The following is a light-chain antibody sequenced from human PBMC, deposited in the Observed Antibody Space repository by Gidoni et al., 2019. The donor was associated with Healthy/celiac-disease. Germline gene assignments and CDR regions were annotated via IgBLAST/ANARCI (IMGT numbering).Light chain of an antibody. J-gene: IGKJ5*01. Sequence: DIPMTQSPSSLSASVGDRVTITCRASQSISSYLNCYQQKPGKAPKLLIYASSSLQSGVPSRFSGSGSGTDFTLTISSLQPEDFATYYCQQSYSTPITFGQGTRLEIK. CDR2: ASS. V-gene: IGKV1-39*01. CDR3: QQSYSTPIT. CDR1: QSISSY.